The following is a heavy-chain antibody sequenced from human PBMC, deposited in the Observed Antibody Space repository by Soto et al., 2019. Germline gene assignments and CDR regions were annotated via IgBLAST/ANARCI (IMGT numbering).Heavy chain of an antibody. CDR1: GGSISSSSYY. Sequence: SETLSLTCTVSGGSISSSSYYWGWIRQPPGKGLEWIGSIYYSGSTYYNPSLKSRVTISVDTSKNQFSLKLSSVTAADTAVYYCARQGDYSNYEFSWFDPWGQGTLVTVSS. D-gene: IGHD4-4*01. J-gene: IGHJ5*02. CDR2: IYYSGST. V-gene: IGHV4-39*01. CDR3: ARQGDYSNYEFSWFDP.